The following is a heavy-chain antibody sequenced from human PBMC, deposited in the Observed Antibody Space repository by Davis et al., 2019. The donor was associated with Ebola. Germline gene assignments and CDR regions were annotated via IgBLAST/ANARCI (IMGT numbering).Heavy chain of an antibody. D-gene: IGHD6-19*01. Sequence: PGGSLRLSCAASAFTFRSYAMHWVRQAPGKGLEWVAVISYDGSNKYYADSVKGRFTISRDNSKNTLYLQMNSLRAEDTAVYYCARDRYSSGWYGYWGQGTLATVSS. CDR1: AFTFRSYA. V-gene: IGHV3-30-3*01. CDR3: ARDRYSSGWYGY. J-gene: IGHJ4*02. CDR2: ISYDGSNK.